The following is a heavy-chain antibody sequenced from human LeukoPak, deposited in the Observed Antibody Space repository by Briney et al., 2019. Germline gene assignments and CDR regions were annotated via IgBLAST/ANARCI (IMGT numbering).Heavy chain of an antibody. CDR3: ARDYRDFWSGYYLTYYFDY. Sequence: GGSLRLSCAASGFTFSSYGMHWVRQAPGKGLEWVAVIWYDGSNKYYADSVKGRFTISRDNSKNTLYLQMNSLRAEDTAVYYCARDYRDFWSGYYLTYYFDYWGQGTLVTVSS. D-gene: IGHD3-3*01. J-gene: IGHJ4*02. CDR2: IWYDGSNK. CDR1: GFTFSSYG. V-gene: IGHV3-33*01.